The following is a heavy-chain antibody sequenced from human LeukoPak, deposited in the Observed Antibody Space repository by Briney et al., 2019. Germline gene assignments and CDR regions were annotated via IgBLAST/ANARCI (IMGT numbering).Heavy chain of an antibody. D-gene: IGHD3-9*01. CDR2: IYYSGST. CDR3: ARHGLYDILTGYPDAFDI. J-gene: IGHJ3*02. V-gene: IGHV4-59*08. Sequence: SETLSLTCTVSGGSISSYYWSWIRQPPGKGLEWIGYIYYSGSTNYNPSLKSRVTISVDTSKNQFSLKLSSVTAADTAVYYCARHGLYDILTGYPDAFDIWGQGTMVTVSS. CDR1: GGSISSYY.